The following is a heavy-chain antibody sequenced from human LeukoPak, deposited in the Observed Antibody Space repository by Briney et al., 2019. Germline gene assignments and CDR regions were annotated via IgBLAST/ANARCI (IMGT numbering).Heavy chain of an antibody. D-gene: IGHD2/OR15-2a*01. J-gene: IGHJ4*02. CDR2: IYSGGST. V-gene: IGHV3-66*02. CDR1: GFTVSSNY. CDR3: AGISKVLPNDY. Sequence: GGSLRLSCAASGFTVSSNYMSWVRQAPGKGLEWVSVIYSGGSTYYADSVKGRFTISRDNSKNTLYLQMNSLRAEDTAVYYCAGISKVLPNDYWGQGTLVTVSS.